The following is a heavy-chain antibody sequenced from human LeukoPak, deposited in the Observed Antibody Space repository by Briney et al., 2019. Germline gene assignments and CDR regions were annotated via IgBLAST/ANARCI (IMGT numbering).Heavy chain of an antibody. CDR3: TRGHSGKLDY. CDR2: VNSDGSST. J-gene: IGHJ4*02. V-gene: IGHV3-74*01. Sequence: PGGSLRLSCAASGFTFSNYMIACVRQAPGKGLVWVSTVNSDGSSTAYADSVKGRFTISRDNAENTVFLQLHSLRAEDTAVYYCTRGHSGKLDYWGQGTLVTVSS. CDR1: GFTFSNYM. D-gene: IGHD3-10*01.